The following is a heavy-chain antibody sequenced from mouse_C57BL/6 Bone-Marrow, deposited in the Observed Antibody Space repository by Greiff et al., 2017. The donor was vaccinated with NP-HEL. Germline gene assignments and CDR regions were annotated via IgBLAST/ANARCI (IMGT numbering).Heavy chain of an antibody. CDR3: AKGRAWFAY. CDR1: GYTFTSYG. V-gene: IGHV1-81*01. CDR2: IYPRSGNT. Sequence: VQLQQSGAELARPGASVKLSCKASGYTFTSYGISWVKQRPGPGLAWIGEIYPRSGNTYYNEKFKGKATLTADKSSSTAYMELRSLTSEDSAVYFCAKGRAWFAYWGQGTLVTVSA. J-gene: IGHJ3*01.